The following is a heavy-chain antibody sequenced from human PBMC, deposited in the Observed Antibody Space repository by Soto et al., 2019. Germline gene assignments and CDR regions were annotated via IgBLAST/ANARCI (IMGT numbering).Heavy chain of an antibody. Sequence: GGSLSLSCAASGFSFSINAMTWVRQPPGKGLEWVACIDSNGRTTYFADSVEGRFAISRDNSRNTVFLQMNSLRAEDTAVYYCVKGGTVHLLSDWGQGTLVTVSS. J-gene: IGHJ4*02. V-gene: IGHV3-23*01. CDR2: IDSNGRTT. CDR1: GFSFSINA. CDR3: VKGGTVHLLSD. D-gene: IGHD1-1*01.